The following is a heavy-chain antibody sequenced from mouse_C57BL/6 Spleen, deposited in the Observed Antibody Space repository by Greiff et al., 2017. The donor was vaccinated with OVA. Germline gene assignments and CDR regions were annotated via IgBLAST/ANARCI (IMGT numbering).Heavy chain of an antibody. J-gene: IGHJ3*01. CDR2: IDPSDSET. CDR3: ARLWEYDYFAY. V-gene: IGHV1-52*01. D-gene: IGHD2-4*01. Sequence: QVQLQQPGAELVRPGSSVKLSCKASGYTFTSYWMHWVKQRPIQGLEWIGNIDPSDSETHYNQKFKDKATLTVDKSSSTAYMQLSSLTSEDSAVYYCARLWEYDYFAYGGQGTLVTVSA. CDR1: GYTFTSYW.